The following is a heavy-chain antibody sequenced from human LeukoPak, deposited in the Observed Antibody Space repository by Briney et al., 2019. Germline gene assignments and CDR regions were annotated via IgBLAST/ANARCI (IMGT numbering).Heavy chain of an antibody. CDR1: GGSFSGYY. D-gene: IGHD5-12*01. J-gene: IGHJ4*02. Sequence: PSETLSLTCAVYGGSFSGYYWSWIRQPPGKGLEWVGEINHSGSTNYNPSLKSRVTISVDTSKNQFSLKLSSVTAADTAVYYCARALSGSGYRGQVDYWGQGTLVTVSS. V-gene: IGHV4-34*01. CDR3: ARALSGSGYRGQVDY. CDR2: INHSGST.